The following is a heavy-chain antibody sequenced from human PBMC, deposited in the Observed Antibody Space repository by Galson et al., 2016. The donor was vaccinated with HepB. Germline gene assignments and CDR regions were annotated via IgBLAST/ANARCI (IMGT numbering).Heavy chain of an antibody. D-gene: IGHD2-2*01. CDR1: GFTLTNAW. Sequence: SLRLSCAASGFTLTNAWMTWVRQAPGKGLEWVGRIRSKTDGGTTDYAAPLKGRFTISGDDSKNMVYLQMDSLKTEDTAGYYCAMTELGDCSVTSCYGAFDIWGQGTVITVSS. V-gene: IGHV3-15*01. J-gene: IGHJ3*02. CDR2: IRSKTDGGTT. CDR3: AMTELGDCSVTSCYGAFDI.